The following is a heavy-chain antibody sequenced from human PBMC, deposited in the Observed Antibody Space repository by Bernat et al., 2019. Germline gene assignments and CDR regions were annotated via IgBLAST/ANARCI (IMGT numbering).Heavy chain of an antibody. Sequence: EVQLVESGGCLVKPGGSLRLSCAASGFTFSNAWMSWVRQAPGKGLEWVGRIKSKTDGGTTDYAAPVKGRFTISRDDSKNTLYLQMNSLKTEDTAVYYCTTGGDVVVVAASNWFDPWGQGTLVTVSS. CDR3: TTGGDVVVVAASNWFDP. CDR2: IKSKTDGGTT. V-gene: IGHV3-15*01. CDR1: GFTFSNAW. D-gene: IGHD2-15*01. J-gene: IGHJ5*02.